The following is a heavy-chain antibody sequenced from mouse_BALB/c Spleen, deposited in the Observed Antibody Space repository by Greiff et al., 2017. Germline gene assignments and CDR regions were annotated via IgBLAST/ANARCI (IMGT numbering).Heavy chain of an antibody. V-gene: IGHV1S81*02. Sequence: QVQLQQSGAELVKPGASVKLSCKASGYTFTSYWMHWVKQRPGQGLEWIGEINPSNGRTNYNEKFKSKATLTVDKSSSTAYMQLSSLTSEDSAVYYCARSARTYYPWFAYWGQGTLVTVSA. CDR1: GYTFTSYW. J-gene: IGHJ3*01. CDR2: INPSNGRT. CDR3: ARSARTYYPWFAY. D-gene: IGHD6-1*01.